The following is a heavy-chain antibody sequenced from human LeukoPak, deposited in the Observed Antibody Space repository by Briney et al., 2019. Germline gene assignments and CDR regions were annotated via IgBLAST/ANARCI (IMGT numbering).Heavy chain of an antibody. CDR1: GLTFSNAW. CDR3: TTAFSDDYGDYDDY. Sequence: GGSLRLSCAASGLTFSNAWMSWVRQAPGKGLEWVGRIKSKTDGGTTDYAAPVKGRFTISRDDSKNTLYLQMNSLKTEATAVYYCTTAFSDDYGDYDDYWGQGTLVTVSS. J-gene: IGHJ4*02. CDR2: IKSKTDGGTT. D-gene: IGHD4-17*01. V-gene: IGHV3-15*01.